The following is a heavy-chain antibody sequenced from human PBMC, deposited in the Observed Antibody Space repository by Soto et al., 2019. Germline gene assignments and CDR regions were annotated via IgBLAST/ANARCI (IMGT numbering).Heavy chain of an antibody. Sequence: QVQLVQSGTEVKKPGASVKVSCKASGYTFTTYGISWVRQAPGQGLVWMGWIRADDGATSEAQKFHNTGNKTKNTNTLKTNRERGGQKAEYTAANYPARIPGPHRYCDRGGGLDPWGQGTLVTVSS. CDR1: GYTFTTYG. J-gene: IGHJ5*02. V-gene: IGHV1-18*01. CDR3: ARIPGPHRYCDRGGGLDP. CDR2: IRADDGAT. D-gene: IGHD2-21*01.